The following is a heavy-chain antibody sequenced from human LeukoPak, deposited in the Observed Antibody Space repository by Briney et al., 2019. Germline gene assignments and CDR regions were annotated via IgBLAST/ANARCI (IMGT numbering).Heavy chain of an antibody. CDR1: GGSISSSNW. CDR2: IYHSGST. D-gene: IGHD3-22*01. V-gene: IGHV4-4*02. J-gene: IGHJ3*02. CDR3: AKTLGLIAPTGHAFDI. Sequence: PSGTLSLTCAVSGGSISSSNWWSWVRQPPGKGLEWIGEIYHSGSTNYNPSLKSRVTISVDKSKNQFPLKLSSVTAADTAVYYCAKTLGLIAPTGHAFDIWGQGTMVTVSS.